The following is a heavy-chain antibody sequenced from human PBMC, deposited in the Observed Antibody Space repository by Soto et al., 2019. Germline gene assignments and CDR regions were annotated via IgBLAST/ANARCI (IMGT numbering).Heavy chain of an antibody. J-gene: IGHJ4*02. V-gene: IGHV4-61*01. CDR1: GGSVTTGSYH. CDR3: ARIGWWGDS. D-gene: IGHD2-8*02. Sequence: QVQLQQSGPGRVEPSETLSLTCSVSGGSVTTGSYHLSWIRQPPGKGLEWSGFIPNNGSPDYNPTLTSRVVVSIARSKNQFPLKVNSVTDYGTAVYCCARIGWWGDSWGQGTLVTVSS. CDR2: IPNNGSP.